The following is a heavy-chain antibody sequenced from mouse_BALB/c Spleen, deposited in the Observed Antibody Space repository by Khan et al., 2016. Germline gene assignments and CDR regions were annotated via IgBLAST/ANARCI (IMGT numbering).Heavy chain of an antibody. Sequence: VQLQQPGAELVKPGASVKLSCTASGFNIKDTYMHWVKQRPEQGLEWIGRIDPANGNTEYDPKFQGKATITADTSSNTAYLQLSSLTSEDTAVYYCARRGPIYYYGSSYGYWGQGTTLTVSS. CDR2: IDPANGNT. J-gene: IGHJ2*01. V-gene: IGHV14-3*02. D-gene: IGHD1-1*01. CDR3: ARRGPIYYYGSSYGY. CDR1: GFNIKDTY.